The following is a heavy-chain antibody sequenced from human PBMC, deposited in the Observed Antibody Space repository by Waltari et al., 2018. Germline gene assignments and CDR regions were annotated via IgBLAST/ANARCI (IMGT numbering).Heavy chain of an antibody. Sequence: EVQLVESGGGLVQPGRSLRLSCAASGFTFDDYAMHWVRQAPGKGLEWVSGIRWNSGSIGYADSVKGRFTISRDNAKNSLYLQMNSLRAEDTALYYCAKAYYDSDAFDIWGQGTMVTVSS. V-gene: IGHV3-9*01. CDR2: IRWNSGSI. CDR3: AKAYYDSDAFDI. CDR1: GFTFDDYA. D-gene: IGHD3-3*01. J-gene: IGHJ3*02.